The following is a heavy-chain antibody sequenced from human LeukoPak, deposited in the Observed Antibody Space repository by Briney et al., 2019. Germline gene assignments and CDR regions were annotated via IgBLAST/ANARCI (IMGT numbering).Heavy chain of an antibody. V-gene: IGHV6-1*01. CDR3: ARDNPVHYYGSGSQNRRVYYYYGMDV. CDR1: GDRVSSNSAA. J-gene: IGHJ6*02. CDR2: TYYRSKWYN. Sequence: SQTLSLTCAISGDRVSSNSAAWNWIRQSPSRGLEWLGRTYYRSKWYNDYAVSVKSRITINPDTSKNQFSLQLNSVTPEDTAVYYYARDNPVHYYGSGSQNRRVYYYYGMDVWGQGTTVTVSS. D-gene: IGHD3-10*01.